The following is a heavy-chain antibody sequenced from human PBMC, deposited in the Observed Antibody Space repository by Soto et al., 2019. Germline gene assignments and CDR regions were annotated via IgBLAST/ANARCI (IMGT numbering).Heavy chain of an antibody. J-gene: IGHJ3*02. CDR2: IKSKSDGGTT. Sequence: GGSLRLSCAASGFTFSNAWMNLVRQAPGKGLEWVGRIKSKSDGGTTDYAAPVQGRLIVPREDSKDTLDLQRQSLRNYDTSVDSCATDPLGGGDSGSDIWGQGTLVTDSS. CDR1: GFTFSNAW. D-gene: IGHD1-26*01. CDR3: ATDPLGGGDSGSDI. V-gene: IGHV3-15*01.